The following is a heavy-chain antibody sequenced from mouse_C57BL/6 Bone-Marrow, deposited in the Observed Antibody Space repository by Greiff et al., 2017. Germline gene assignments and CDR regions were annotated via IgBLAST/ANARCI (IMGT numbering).Heavy chain of an antibody. J-gene: IGHJ1*03. D-gene: IGHD1-1*01. CDR2: IYPRDGST. CDR1: GYTFTDHT. CDR3: ARSLYYYGSSPSYWYFDV. Sequence: QVQLQQSDAELVKPGASVKISCKVSGYTFTDHTIHWMKQRPEQGLEWIGYIYPRDGSTKYNEKFKGKATLTADKSSSTAYMPLNSLTSEDSAVDFCARSLYYYGSSPSYWYFDVWGTGTTVTVSS. V-gene: IGHV1-78*01.